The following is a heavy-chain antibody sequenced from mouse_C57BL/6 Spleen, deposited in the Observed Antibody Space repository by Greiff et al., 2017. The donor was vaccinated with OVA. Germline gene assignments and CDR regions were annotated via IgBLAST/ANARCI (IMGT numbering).Heavy chain of an antibody. J-gene: IGHJ1*03. CDR1: GYTFTSYW. V-gene: IGHV1-50*01. Sequence: QVQLQQPGAELVKPGASVKLSCKASGYTFTSYWMQWVKQRPGQGLEWIGEIDPSDSYTNYNQKFKGKATLTVDTSSSTAYMQLSSLTSEDSAVYYCARSAYYYGSSFYWYFDVWGTGTTVTVSS. CDR2: IDPSDSYT. CDR3: ARSAYYYGSSFYWYFDV. D-gene: IGHD1-1*01.